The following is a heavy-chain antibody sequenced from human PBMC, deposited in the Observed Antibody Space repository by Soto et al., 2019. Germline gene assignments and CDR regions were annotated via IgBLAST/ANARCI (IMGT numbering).Heavy chain of an antibody. V-gene: IGHV4-39*01. CDR1: RGSISSSTYY. CDR2: FFIGGNT. CDR3: ARWLGYGPHFDY. D-gene: IGHD5-12*01. J-gene: IGHJ4*02. Sequence: SETLSLTCTVSRGSISSSTYYWGWMRQPPGKGLEWIASFFIGGNTYYNPSLKSRVTISVDTSKNQFSLKLGSVTAADTAVYYCARWLGYGPHFDYWGQGTLVTVSS.